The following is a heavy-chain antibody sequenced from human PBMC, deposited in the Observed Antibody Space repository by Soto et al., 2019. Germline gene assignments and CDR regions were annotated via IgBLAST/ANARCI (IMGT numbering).Heavy chain of an antibody. V-gene: IGHV3-23*01. CDR2: ISGSGGST. CDR1: GFTFSSYA. Sequence: VQLLESGGGLVQPGGSLRLSCAASGFTFSSYAMSWVRQAPGKGLEWVSAISGSGGSTYYADSVKGRFTISRDNSKNTLYLQMNSLRAEDTAVYYCAKVRRDCSGGSCYSGFGYWGQGTLVTVSS. CDR3: AKVRRDCSGGSCYSGFGY. D-gene: IGHD2-15*01. J-gene: IGHJ4*02.